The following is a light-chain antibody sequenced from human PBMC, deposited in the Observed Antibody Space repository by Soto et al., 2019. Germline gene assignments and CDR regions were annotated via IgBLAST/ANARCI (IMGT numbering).Light chain of an antibody. CDR1: QSLLHTNGYNY. J-gene: IGKJ5*01. CDR3: MQALQTPIT. V-gene: IGKV2-28*01. Sequence: DIVMTQSPLSLPVTPGEPASISCRSSQSLLHTNGYNYLDWYLQKPGQSPQLLIYLGSNRASGVPDRFSGSGSVTGFTLKISRVEAEDVGVYYCMQALQTPITFGQGTRLEIK. CDR2: LGS.